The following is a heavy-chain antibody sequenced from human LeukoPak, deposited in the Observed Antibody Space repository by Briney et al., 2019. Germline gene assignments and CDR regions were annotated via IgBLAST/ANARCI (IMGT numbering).Heavy chain of an antibody. CDR2: IYSAGGT. D-gene: IGHD5-24*01. Sequence: GGSLRLSCAASGFNVSSTYMTWVRQAPGKGLEWVSVIYSAGGTSYADSVKGRFTVSRDTSKNMIFLPMSSLRVEDTAVYYCARDRAFDTWGQGTRVTVSS. CDR1: GFNVSSTY. J-gene: IGHJ4*02. CDR3: ARDRAFDT. V-gene: IGHV3-66*01.